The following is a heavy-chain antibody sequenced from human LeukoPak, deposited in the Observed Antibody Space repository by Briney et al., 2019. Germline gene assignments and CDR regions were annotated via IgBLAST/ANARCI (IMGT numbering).Heavy chain of an antibody. CDR3: ARGSPFDY. J-gene: IGHJ4*02. CDR1: GGSFSGYY. Sequence: SETLSLTCAVYGGSFSGYYWSWIRQPPGKGLEWIGEINHSGSTNYNPSLKSRVTISVDTSKNQFSLKLSSVTAADTAVYYCARGSPFDYWGQGTLVTVSS. CDR2: INHSGST. V-gene: IGHV4-34*01.